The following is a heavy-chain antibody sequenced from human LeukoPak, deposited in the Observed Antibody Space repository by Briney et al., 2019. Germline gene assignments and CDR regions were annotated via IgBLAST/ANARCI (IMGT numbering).Heavy chain of an antibody. V-gene: IGHV1-24*01. CDR1: GYTLTELS. D-gene: IGHD6-6*01. J-gene: IGHJ6*03. Sequence: ASVKVSCKVSGYTLTELSMHWVRQAPGKGLEWMGGFDPEDGETIYAQKFQGRVTITADESTSTAYMELSSLRSEDTAVYYCASRGSSSSRYYYYMDVWGKGTTVTVSS. CDR3: ASRGSSSSRYYYYMDV. CDR2: FDPEDGET.